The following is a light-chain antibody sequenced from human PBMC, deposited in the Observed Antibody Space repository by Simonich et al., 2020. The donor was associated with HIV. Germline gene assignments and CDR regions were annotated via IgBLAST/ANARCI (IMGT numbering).Light chain of an antibody. CDR2: GNT. CDR1: SSNIGADND. J-gene: IGLJ3*02. V-gene: IGLV1-40*01. CDR3: QSYDSGLSGSV. Sequence: QSVLTQPPSVSGAPGQRVTISCTGSSSNIGADNDVHWYKQLPGTAPNLLIYGNTKRPSGFPDRFSGSKSGPSASLAITGLQAEDEADYYCQSYDSGLSGSVFGGGTTLTVL.